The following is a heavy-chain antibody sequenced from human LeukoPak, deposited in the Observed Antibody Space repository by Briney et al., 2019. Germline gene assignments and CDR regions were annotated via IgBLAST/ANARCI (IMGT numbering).Heavy chain of an antibody. CDR2: IIPIFGTA. J-gene: IGHJ4*02. Sequence: KISCKGSGYSFTSYWIGWVRQAPGQGLEWMGGIIPIFGTANYAQKFQGRVTITADESTSTAYMELSSLRSEDTAVYYCASGLRVPGHWGQGTLVTVSS. D-gene: IGHD2-15*01. CDR3: ASGLRVPGH. CDR1: GYSFTSYW. V-gene: IGHV1-69*01.